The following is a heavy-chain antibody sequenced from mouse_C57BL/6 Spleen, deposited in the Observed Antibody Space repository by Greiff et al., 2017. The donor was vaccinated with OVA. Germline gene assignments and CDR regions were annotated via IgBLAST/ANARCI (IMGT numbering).Heavy chain of an antibody. CDR3: GRKGGNSDGRDY. V-gene: IGHV1-69*01. Sequence: QVQLQQPGAELVMPGASVKLSCKASGYTFTSYWMHWVKQRPGQGLEWIGEIDPSGSYTNYNQKFKGKSTLTVDKSSSTAYMQLSSLTSEDSAVYYWGRKGGNSDGRDYWGQGTPVTGSS. D-gene: IGHD2-1*01. CDR1: GYTFTSYW. J-gene: IGHJ4*01. CDR2: IDPSGSYT.